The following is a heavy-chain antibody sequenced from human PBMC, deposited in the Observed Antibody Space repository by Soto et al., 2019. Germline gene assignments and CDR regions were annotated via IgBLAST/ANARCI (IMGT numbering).Heavy chain of an antibody. CDR1: GDYIHVGGYY. V-gene: IGHV4-30-4*01. CDR2: IYYTGKT. D-gene: IGHD2-2*01. J-gene: IGHJ5*02. Sequence: SETLSLTCSVSGDYIHVGGYYWTWIRQRPGKGLEWMGYIYYTGKTYYNPSLESRLTMSVDRSKNQFSPRLTSVTAADTAVYFCGRDLTSNANCIDPWGQGTLVTVSS. CDR3: GRDLTSNANCIDP.